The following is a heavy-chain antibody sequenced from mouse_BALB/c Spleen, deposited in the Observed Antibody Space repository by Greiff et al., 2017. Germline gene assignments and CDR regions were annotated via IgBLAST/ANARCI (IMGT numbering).Heavy chain of an antibody. J-gene: IGHJ2*01. CDR1: GYSITSDYA. CDR2: ISYSGST. CDR3: ARGLLFDY. Sequence: EVKLQESGPGLVKPSQSLSLTCTVTGYSITSDYAWNWIRQFPGNKLEWMGYISYSGSTSYNPSLKSRISITRDTSKNQFFLQLNSVTTEDTATYYCARGLLFDYWRQGTTLTVSS. D-gene: IGHD2-3*01. V-gene: IGHV3-2*02.